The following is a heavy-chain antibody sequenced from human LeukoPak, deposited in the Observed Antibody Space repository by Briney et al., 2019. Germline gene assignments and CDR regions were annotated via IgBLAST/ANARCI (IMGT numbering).Heavy chain of an antibody. V-gene: IGHV1-69*05. CDR2: IIPIFGTA. J-gene: IGHJ4*02. D-gene: IGHD1-7*01. CDR1: GGTFSSYA. CDR3: ASDASRLSGTIPDHHL. Sequence: SVKVSCKASGGTFSSYAISWVRQAPGQGLEWMGGIIPIFGTANYAQKFQGRVTITTDESTSTAYTELSSLRSEDTAVYYCASDASRLSGTIPDHHLWGQGTLVTVSS.